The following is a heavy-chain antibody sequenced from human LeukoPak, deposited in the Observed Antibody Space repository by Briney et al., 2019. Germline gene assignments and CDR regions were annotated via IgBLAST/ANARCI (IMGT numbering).Heavy chain of an antibody. CDR1: GGTFSSYA. J-gene: IGHJ4*02. Sequence: SVKVSCKASGGTFSSYAISWVRQAPGQGLEWMGGIIPIFGTANYAQKFQGRVTITADESTSTAYMELSSLRSEDTAVYYCASSDYDSSGYRDFDYWGQGTLVTVFS. CDR2: IIPIFGTA. V-gene: IGHV1-69*01. D-gene: IGHD3-22*01. CDR3: ASSDYDSSGYRDFDY.